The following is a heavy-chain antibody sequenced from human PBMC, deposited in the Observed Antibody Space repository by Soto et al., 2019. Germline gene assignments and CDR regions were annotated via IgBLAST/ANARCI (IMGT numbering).Heavy chain of an antibody. Sequence: PSETLSLTCTVSGGSISTNYWNWVRQPPGKGLEWIGYVYNSGSTNYNPSLKSRVTISEDTSKSQFSLKANSMTAADTAVYYCARYRREAVAGYTLDNWGQGILVTVSS. CDR2: VYNSGST. J-gene: IGHJ4*02. CDR1: GGSISTNY. D-gene: IGHD6-13*01. CDR3: ARYRREAVAGYTLDN. V-gene: IGHV4-59*01.